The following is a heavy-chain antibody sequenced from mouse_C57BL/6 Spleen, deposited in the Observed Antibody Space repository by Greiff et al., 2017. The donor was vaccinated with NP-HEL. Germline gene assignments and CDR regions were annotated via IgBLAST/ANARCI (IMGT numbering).Heavy chain of an antibody. CDR2: IYPRSGNT. CDR3: YGYGEEDD. V-gene: IGHV1-81*01. CDR1: GYTFTSYG. D-gene: IGHD2-2*01. J-gene: IGHJ2*01. Sequence: QVQLQQSGAELARPGASVKLSCKASGYTFTSYGISWVKQRPGQGLEWIGEIYPRSGNTYYNEKFKGKATLTADKSSSTAYMELRSLTSEDSAVYFCYGYGEEDDWGQGTTLTVSS.